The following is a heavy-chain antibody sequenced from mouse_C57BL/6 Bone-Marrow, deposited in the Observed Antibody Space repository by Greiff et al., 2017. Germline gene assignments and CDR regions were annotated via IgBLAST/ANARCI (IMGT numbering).Heavy chain of an antibody. D-gene: IGHD1-1*01. CDR1: GYTFTTYP. CDR3: ARNYYGSSLGYFDV. V-gene: IGHV1-47*01. CDR2: FHPYNDDT. J-gene: IGHJ1*03. Sequence: QVQLKESGAELVKPGASVKMSCKASGYTFTTYPIEWMKQTHGKSLEWIGNFHPYNDDTKYNEKFKGKATLTVEKSSSTVYLELSRLTSDDSAVYYCARNYYGSSLGYFDVWGTGTTVTVSS.